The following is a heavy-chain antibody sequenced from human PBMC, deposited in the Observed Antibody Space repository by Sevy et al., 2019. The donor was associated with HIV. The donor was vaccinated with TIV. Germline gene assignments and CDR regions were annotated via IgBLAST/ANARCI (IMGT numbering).Heavy chain of an antibody. V-gene: IGHV3-33*01. Sequence: GGSLRLSCAASGFTFSDYGMHWVRQVPGKGLEWVAVIWYDGSTKYYADSVKGRFTISRDNSKKTLYLQMNNLRAEDAALYFCARDNLLPVMVTMVRGALSYFFDYWGQGTLVTVSS. CDR3: ARDNLLPVMVTMVRGALSYFFDY. D-gene: IGHD3-10*01. J-gene: IGHJ4*02. CDR2: IWYDGSTK. CDR1: GFTFSDYG.